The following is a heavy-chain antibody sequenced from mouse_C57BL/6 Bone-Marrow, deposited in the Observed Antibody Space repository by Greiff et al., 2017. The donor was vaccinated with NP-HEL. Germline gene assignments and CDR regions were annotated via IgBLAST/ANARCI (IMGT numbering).Heavy chain of an antibody. CDR3: ARSRGYYYGSSPYWDFDV. CDR1: GYTFTSYW. CDR2: IHPNSGST. V-gene: IGHV1-64*01. D-gene: IGHD1-1*01. J-gene: IGHJ1*03. Sequence: VQLQQPGAELVKPGASVKLSCKASGYTFTSYWMHWVKQRPGQGLEWIGMIHPNSGSTNYNEKFKSKATLTVDKSSSTAYMQLSSLTSEDSAVYYCARSRGYYYGSSPYWDFDVWGTGTTVTVSS.